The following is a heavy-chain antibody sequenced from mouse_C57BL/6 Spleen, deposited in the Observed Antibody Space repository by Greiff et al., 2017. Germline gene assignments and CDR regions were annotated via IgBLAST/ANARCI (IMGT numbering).Heavy chain of an antibody. V-gene: IGHV3-6*01. D-gene: IGHD2-10*02. CDR1: GYSITSGYY. Sequence: DVKLVESGPGLVKPSQSLSLTCSVTGYSITSGYYWNWIRQFPGNKLEWMGYISYDGSNNYNPSLKNRISITRDTSKNQFFLKLNSVTTEDTATYYCAREEYGNYGYWGQGTTLTVSS. J-gene: IGHJ2*01. CDR2: ISYDGSN. CDR3: AREEYGNYGY.